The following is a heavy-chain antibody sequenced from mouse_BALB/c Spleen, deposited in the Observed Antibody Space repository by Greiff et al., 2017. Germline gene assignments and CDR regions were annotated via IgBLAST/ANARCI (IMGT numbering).Heavy chain of an antibody. Sequence: VQLQQSGPELVKPGASVKISCKASGYTFTDYNMHWVKQSHGKSLEWIGYIYPYNGGTGYNQKFKSKATLTVDNSSSTAYMELRSLTSEDSAVYYCARGDYYGSSYFDYWGQGTTLTVSS. CDR3: ARGDYYGSSYFDY. CDR1: GYTFTDYN. J-gene: IGHJ2*01. D-gene: IGHD1-1*01. CDR2: IYPYNGGT. V-gene: IGHV1S29*02.